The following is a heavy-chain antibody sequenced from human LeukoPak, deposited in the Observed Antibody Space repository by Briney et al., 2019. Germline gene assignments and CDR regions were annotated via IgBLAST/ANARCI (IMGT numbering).Heavy chain of an antibody. CDR3: ARAMMVVANLWGVLDF. CDR1: GFTFSNYV. J-gene: IGHJ4*02. Sequence: GGSLRLSCAASGFTFSNYVMNWVRQAPGKGLEWVSGISGSSGSIYHADSVKGRFTISRDNSKNTLYLQMNSLRAEDTAIYYCARAMMVVANLWGVLDFWGQGALVIVSS. CDR2: ISGSSGSI. V-gene: IGHV3-23*01. D-gene: IGHD3-22*01.